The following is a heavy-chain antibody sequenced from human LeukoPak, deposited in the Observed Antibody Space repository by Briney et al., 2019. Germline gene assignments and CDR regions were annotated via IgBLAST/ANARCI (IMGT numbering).Heavy chain of an antibody. Sequence: SETLSLTCTVSGGSISSGGYYWSWIRQHAGEGLEWIGYIYYSGSTYYNPSLKSRVTISVDTSKNQFSLKLSSVTAADTAVYYCARGTYWRGLMVYAPSSIKWFDPWGQGTLVTVSS. D-gene: IGHD2-8*01. CDR1: GGSISSGGYY. CDR3: ARGTYWRGLMVYAPSSIKWFDP. J-gene: IGHJ5*02. V-gene: IGHV4-31*03. CDR2: IYYSGST.